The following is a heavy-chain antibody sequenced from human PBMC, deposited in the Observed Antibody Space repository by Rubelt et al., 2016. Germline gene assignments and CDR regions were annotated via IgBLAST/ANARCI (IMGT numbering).Heavy chain of an antibody. D-gene: IGHD5-12*01. CDR1: GGSISSSSYY. V-gene: IGHV4-39*01. Sequence: QLQLQESGPGLVKPSETLSLTCTVSGGSISSSSYYWGWIRQPPGKGLEWIGSIYYSGSTYYNPSLKSRVTISVDTSKNQSSLKLTSVTAADTAVYYCARVVLGSGYDEYWGHGTLVTVSS. CDR3: ARVVLGSGYDEY. J-gene: IGHJ4*01. CDR2: IYYSGST.